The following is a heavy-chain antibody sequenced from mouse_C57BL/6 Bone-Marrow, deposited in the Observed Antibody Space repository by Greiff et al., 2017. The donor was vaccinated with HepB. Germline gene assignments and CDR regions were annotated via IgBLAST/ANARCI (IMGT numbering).Heavy chain of an antibody. J-gene: IGHJ4*01. CDR3: ARQGDYDGYAMDY. CDR2: ISNGGGST. D-gene: IGHD2-4*01. CDR1: GFTFSDYY. V-gene: IGHV5-12*01. Sequence: EVKLVESGGGLVQPGGSLKLSCAASGFTFSDYYMYWFRQTPEKRLEWVAYISNGGGSTYYPDTVKGRFTISRDNAKNTLYLQMSRLKSEDTAMYYCARQGDYDGYAMDYWGQGTSVTVSS.